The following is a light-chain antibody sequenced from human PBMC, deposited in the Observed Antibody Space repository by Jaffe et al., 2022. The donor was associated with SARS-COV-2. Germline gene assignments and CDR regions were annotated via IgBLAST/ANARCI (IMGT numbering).Light chain of an antibody. CDR2: EGT. Sequence: QSALTQPASVSGSPGQSITISCTGTSSGVVSWYQHHPGNAPKVMIYEGTKRPSGVSDRFSASESGNTASLTISGLQAEDEAAYYCCSYAGRNFMFGGGTKLTVL. J-gene: IGLJ3*02. CDR1: SSGV. V-gene: IGLV2-23*01. CDR3: CSYAGRNFM.